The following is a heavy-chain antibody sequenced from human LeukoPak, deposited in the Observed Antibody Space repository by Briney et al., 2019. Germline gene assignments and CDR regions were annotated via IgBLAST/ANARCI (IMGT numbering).Heavy chain of an antibody. D-gene: IGHD3-10*01. V-gene: IGHV4-59*01. J-gene: IGHJ4*02. CDR3: ARCRRGFGELLPYYFDY. Sequence: SETLCLTCTVSNGSISTYYWNWIRQPPGKGLEWIGYIYYSGSTNYNPSLKSRVTISVDTSKNQFSLKLSSVTAADTAVYYCARCRRGFGELLPYYFDYWGQGTLVTVSS. CDR1: NGSISTYY. CDR2: IYYSGST.